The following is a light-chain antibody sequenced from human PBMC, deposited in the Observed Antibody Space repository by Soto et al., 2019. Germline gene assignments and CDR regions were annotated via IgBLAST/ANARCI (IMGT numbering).Light chain of an antibody. Sequence: EIVLTQSPATLSLSPGERATLSCRASQRVSSYLAWYQQKPGQAPRLLIYDASNRATGIPARFSGSGSGTDFTLTISSLEPEDFAVYYCQQRSNWPPSCTFGQGTKLEIK. CDR2: DAS. J-gene: IGKJ2*02. CDR1: QRVSSY. CDR3: QQRSNWPPSCT. V-gene: IGKV3-11*01.